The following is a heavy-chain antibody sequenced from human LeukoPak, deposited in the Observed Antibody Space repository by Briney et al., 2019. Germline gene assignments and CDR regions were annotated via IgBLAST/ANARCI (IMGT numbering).Heavy chain of an antibody. CDR2: INHSGST. J-gene: IGHJ4*02. V-gene: IGHV4-34*01. CDR1: GGSFSGYY. Sequence: SGTLSLTCAVYGGSFSGYYWSWIRQPPGKGLEWIGEINHSGSTNYNPSLKSRVTISVDTSKNQFSLKLSSVTAADTAVYYCARIRWLRLEGFDYWGQGTLVTVSS. D-gene: IGHD5-12*01. CDR3: ARIRWLRLEGFDY.